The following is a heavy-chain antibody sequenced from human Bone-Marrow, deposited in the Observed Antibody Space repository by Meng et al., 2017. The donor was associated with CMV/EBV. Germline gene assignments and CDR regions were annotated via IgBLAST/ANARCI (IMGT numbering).Heavy chain of an antibody. CDR3: ARLPGYCSSTSCYRYYYYYGMAV. D-gene: IGHD2-2*01. CDR1: GYTFTSYG. Sequence: ASVKVSCKASGYTFTSYGISWVRQAPGQGLEWMGWISAYNGNTNYAQKLQGRVTMTTDTSTSTAYMELRSLRSDDTAVYYCARLPGYCSSTSCYRYYYYYGMAVWGPGNTVNVAS. J-gene: IGHJ6*02. V-gene: IGHV1-18*01. CDR2: ISAYNGNT.